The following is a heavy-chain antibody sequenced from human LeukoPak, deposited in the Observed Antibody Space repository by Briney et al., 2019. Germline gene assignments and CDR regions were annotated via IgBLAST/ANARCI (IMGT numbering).Heavy chain of an antibody. J-gene: IGHJ4*02. V-gene: IGHV1-18*01. Sequence: GASVKVSCKASGYTFTSYGISWVRQAPGQGLEWMGWISAYNGNTNYAQKLQGRVTMTTDTSTSTAYMELRSLRSDDTAVYYCARESMRAVAGRGIRWFDYWGQGTLVTVSS. CDR2: ISAYNGNT. CDR3: ARESMRAVAGRGIRWFDY. CDR1: GYTFTSYG. D-gene: IGHD6-19*01.